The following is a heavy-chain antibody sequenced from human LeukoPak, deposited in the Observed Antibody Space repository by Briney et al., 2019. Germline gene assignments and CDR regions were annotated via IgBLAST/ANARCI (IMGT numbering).Heavy chain of an antibody. D-gene: IGHD3-22*01. CDR3: TKDRDGSGFVMGTWFDP. Sequence: GGSLRLSCEASGLTFSTFAMSGVRQAPGKGPEWVSVISASDAATYYSDSVKGRFTVSRDNSKNTLYLQMNDVRTEDTALYYCTKDRDGSGFVMGTWFDPWGQGPLVIVSS. V-gene: IGHV3-23*01. CDR1: GLTFSTFA. J-gene: IGHJ5*02. CDR2: ISASDAAT.